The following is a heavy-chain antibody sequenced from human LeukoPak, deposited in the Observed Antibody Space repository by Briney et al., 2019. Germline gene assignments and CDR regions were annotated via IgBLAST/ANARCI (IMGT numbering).Heavy chain of an antibody. CDR2: IYSDGSST. V-gene: IGHV3-74*01. J-gene: IGHJ2*01. Sequence: QPGGSLRLSCAASGFTFSSYWMHWVRQAPGKGLVWVSRIYSDGSSTSYADSVKGRFTISRDNAKNTLYLQMNSLRAEDTAVYYCARVYVVGALRLWYFDLWGRGTLVTVSS. CDR1: GFTFSSYW. CDR3: ARVYVVGALRLWYFDL. D-gene: IGHD1-26*01.